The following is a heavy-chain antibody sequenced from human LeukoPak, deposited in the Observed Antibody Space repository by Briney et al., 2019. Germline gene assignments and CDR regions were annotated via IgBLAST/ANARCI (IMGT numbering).Heavy chain of an antibody. J-gene: IGHJ6*03. D-gene: IGHD6-13*01. CDR2: INYSGST. Sequence: SETLSLTCTVSGGSISTYYWSWIRQPPGKGLEWIGYINYSGSTYYNPSLQSRVTISVDTSKNQFSLKLSSVTAADTAVYYCARGRAGYSSSWPAGRYYYYYYYMDVWGKGTTVTVSS. CDR3: ARGRAGYSSSWPAGRYYYYYYYMDV. V-gene: IGHV4-59*01. CDR1: GGSISTYY.